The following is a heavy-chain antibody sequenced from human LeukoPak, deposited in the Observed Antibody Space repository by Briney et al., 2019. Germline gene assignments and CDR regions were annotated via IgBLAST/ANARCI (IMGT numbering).Heavy chain of an antibody. J-gene: IGHJ5*02. CDR3: AKARHSSSPAPWFDP. CDR1: GFTFSNCG. Sequence: GGSLRLSCAASGFTFSNCGMHWVRQAPGKGLEWAAVISFDGSNKYYEDSVKGRFTISRDNSKNTLFLQMNSLRAEDTAVYYCAKARHSSSPAPWFDPWGQGTLVTVSS. CDR2: ISFDGSNK. V-gene: IGHV3-30*18. D-gene: IGHD6-13*01.